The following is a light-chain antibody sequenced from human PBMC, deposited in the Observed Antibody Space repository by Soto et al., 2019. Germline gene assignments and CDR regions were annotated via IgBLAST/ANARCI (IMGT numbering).Light chain of an antibody. Sequence: DIQMTQSPSSLSASVGDRVTITCRASQGITNYLAWYQQKPGKVPKLLIYAASTLQSGVPSRFSGSVSGTDFTLTISSLQPEDVATYYCQKYNNAPYTFGQGTNLEIK. CDR3: QKYNNAPYT. J-gene: IGKJ2*01. CDR1: QGITNY. CDR2: AAS. V-gene: IGKV1-27*01.